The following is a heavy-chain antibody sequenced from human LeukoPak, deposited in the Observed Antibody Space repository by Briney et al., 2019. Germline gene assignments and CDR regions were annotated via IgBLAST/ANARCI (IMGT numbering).Heavy chain of an antibody. CDR2: IYYSGST. CDR1: GGSISSGGYY. D-gene: IGHD3-10*01. Sequence: SQTLSLTCTVSGGSISSGGYYWSWIRQHPGKGLEWIGYIYYSGSTYYNSSLKSRVTISVDTSKNQFSLKLSSVTAADTAVYYCASRTLWFGELFTWYFDLWGRGTLVTVSS. J-gene: IGHJ2*01. V-gene: IGHV4-31*03. CDR3: ASRTLWFGELFTWYFDL.